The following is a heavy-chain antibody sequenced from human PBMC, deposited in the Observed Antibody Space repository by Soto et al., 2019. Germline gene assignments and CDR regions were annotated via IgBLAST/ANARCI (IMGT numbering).Heavy chain of an antibody. Sequence: XGTLSLTCTVSGGSIGSYYWSWIRQPPGKGLEWIGYIYYSGSTNYNPSLKSRVTISVDTSKNQFSLKLSSVTAADTAVYYCARSSAFDIWGQGTMVTVSS. V-gene: IGHV4-59*12. J-gene: IGHJ3*02. CDR1: GGSIGSYY. CDR2: IYYSGST. D-gene: IGHD6-6*01. CDR3: ARSSAFDI.